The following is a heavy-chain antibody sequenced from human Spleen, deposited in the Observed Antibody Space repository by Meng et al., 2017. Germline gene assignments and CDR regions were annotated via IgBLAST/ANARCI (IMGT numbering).Heavy chain of an antibody. CDR1: VGAFSDYF. V-gene: IGHV4-34*12. CDR3: AICQTTMAHDFDY. D-gene: IGHD4-23*01. J-gene: IGHJ4*02. CDR2: KIHSGST. Sequence: QRHRWDGGFVRPPVTPSLSSVVTVGAFSDYFCSCIRQPAGKRLEWMGEKIHSGSTNCSPSLESPATISVDTTQINISLKLCSVTAADAAVDYSAICQTTMAHDFDYWGQGTLVTVSS.